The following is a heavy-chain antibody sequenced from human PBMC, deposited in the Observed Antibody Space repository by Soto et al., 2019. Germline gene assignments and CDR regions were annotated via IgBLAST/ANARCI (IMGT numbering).Heavy chain of an antibody. V-gene: IGHV3-53*01. Sequence: PVGSLRLSCAASGFSVSSSYMRWVRQAPAKGLEWVSIIYSGGSTYYADSVRGRFTISRDNSNNPLYLQMNSLSAEDRAVYYCARALGYCSGGCFDYWGQGALVTVSS. D-gene: IGHD2-15*01. J-gene: IGHJ4*02. CDR3: ARALGYCSGGCFDY. CDR2: IYSGGST. CDR1: GFSVSSSY.